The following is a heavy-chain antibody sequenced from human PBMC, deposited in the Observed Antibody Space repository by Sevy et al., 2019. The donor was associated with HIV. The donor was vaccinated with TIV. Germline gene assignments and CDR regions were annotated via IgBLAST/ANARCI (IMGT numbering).Heavy chain of an antibody. J-gene: IGHJ4*02. V-gene: IGHV3-23*01. CDR3: ARKYDSSGYFDY. Sequence: GGSLRLSCVTSGFTFRTSGMHWVRQAPGKGLEWVSGISGSGGSGDKTNYADSVKGRFTISRDDSKNSLYLQLNSLRAEDTAIYYCARKYDSSGYFDYWGQGTLVTVSS. CDR2: ISGSGGSGDKT. CDR1: GFTFRTSG. D-gene: IGHD3-22*01.